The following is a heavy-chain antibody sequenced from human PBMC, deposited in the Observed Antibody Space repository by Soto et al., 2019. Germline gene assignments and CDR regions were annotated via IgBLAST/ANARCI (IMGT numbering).Heavy chain of an antibody. D-gene: IGHD6-19*01. CDR2: VSHDGRNT. V-gene: IGHV3-30*03. CDR1: GFTFSDYA. CDR3: AQGGQQWLVTSDFNY. J-gene: IGHJ4*02. Sequence: VQLVESGGGVVQPGRSLRLSCAASGFTFSDYAMHWVRQAPGKGLEWVAVVSHDGRNTHYADSVKGRFTISRDSSKNTGSLEMTSLRSDDTAVYYCAQGGQQWLVTSDFNYWGQGALVTVSS.